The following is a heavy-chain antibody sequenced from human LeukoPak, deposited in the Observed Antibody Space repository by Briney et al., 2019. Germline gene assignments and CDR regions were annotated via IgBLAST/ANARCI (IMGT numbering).Heavy chain of an antibody. CDR3: AKETEYSSSPVDY. CDR2: LYSAGST. J-gene: IGHJ4*02. CDR1: EFSVKYNY. V-gene: IGHV3-53*01. Sequence: GGSLRLSCAASEFSVKYNYMTWVRQAPGKGLEWVSLLYSAGSTNYADSVKGRFTISRDDSKNTVYLQMNSLRAEDTAVYYCAKETEYSSSPVDYWGQGTLVTVSS. D-gene: IGHD6-6*01.